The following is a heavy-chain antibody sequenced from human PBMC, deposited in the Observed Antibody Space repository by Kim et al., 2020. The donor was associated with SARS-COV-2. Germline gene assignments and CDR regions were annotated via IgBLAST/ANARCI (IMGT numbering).Heavy chain of an antibody. J-gene: IGHJ6*02. CDR2: ISAYNGNT. CDR1: GYTFTSYG. Sequence: ASVKVSCKASGYTFTSYGISWVRQAPGQGLEWMGWISAYNGNTNYAQKLQGRVTMTTDTSTSTAYMELRSLRSDDTAVYYCARAGGVRFLALPHYYYGMDVWGQGTTVTVSS. D-gene: IGHD3-3*01. CDR3: ARAGGVRFLALPHYYYGMDV. V-gene: IGHV1-18*01.